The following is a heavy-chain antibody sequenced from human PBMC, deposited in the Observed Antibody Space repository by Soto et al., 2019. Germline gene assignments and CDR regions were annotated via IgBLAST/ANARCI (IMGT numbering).Heavy chain of an antibody. CDR2: INTHNGHT. J-gene: IGHJ4*02. D-gene: IGHD3-16*01. CDR3: ARTDTWAY. Sequence: QVQLVQSGAEVKKPGASVKVSCKTSGYTFTDYSMNWVRQAPGQRLEWMGWINTHNGHTQYSPRFDDRVTMTTVPSTSTAYMELKGLRSDDTAVYYCARTDTWAYWGQGPLVTVSS. V-gene: IGHV1-18*04. CDR1: GYTFTDYS.